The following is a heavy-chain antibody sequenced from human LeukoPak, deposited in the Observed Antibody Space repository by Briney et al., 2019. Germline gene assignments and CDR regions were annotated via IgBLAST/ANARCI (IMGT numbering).Heavy chain of an antibody. D-gene: IGHD6-6*01. V-gene: IGHV3-7*01. CDR2: IKQDGSEK. CDR1: GFTFSTYA. CDR3: ARVPMIAARPRYFQH. J-gene: IGHJ1*01. Sequence: AGGSLRLSCAASGFTFSTYAMSWVRQAPGKGLEWVANIKQDGSEKYYVDSVKGRFTISRDNAKNSLYLQMNSLRAEDTAVYYCARVPMIAARPRYFQHWGQGTLVTVSS.